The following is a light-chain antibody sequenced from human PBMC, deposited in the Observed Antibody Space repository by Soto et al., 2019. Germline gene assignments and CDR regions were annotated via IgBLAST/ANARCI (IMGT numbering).Light chain of an antibody. CDR3: ETWDSNTRV. Sequence: QSVLTQSSSASASLGSSVKLTCTLSSGHSSNIIACHQQRPGKAPRYLMKLEGSGSYNKGSGVPDRFSGSTSGADRYLTISNLQFEDEADYYCETWDSNTRVFGGGTKLTVL. CDR1: SGHSSNI. CDR2: LEGSGSY. V-gene: IGLV4-60*02. J-gene: IGLJ2*01.